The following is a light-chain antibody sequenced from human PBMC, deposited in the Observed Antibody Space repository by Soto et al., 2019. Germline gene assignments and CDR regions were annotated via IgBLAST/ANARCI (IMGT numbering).Light chain of an antibody. CDR2: KTS. CDR3: QQYNSYPYT. Sequence: DIQMTQSPCTLSASVGDRVTITCRASQSISSWLAWYQQKPGKAPNLLIYKTSSLESGVPSRFSGSGSGTEFTLTISSLQPDDFASYYCQQYNSYPYTFGQGTKLEI. CDR1: QSISSW. V-gene: IGKV1-5*03. J-gene: IGKJ2*01.